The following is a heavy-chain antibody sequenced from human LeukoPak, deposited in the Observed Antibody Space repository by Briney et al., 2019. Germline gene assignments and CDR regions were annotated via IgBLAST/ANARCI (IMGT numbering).Heavy chain of an antibody. CDR1: GYSISSGYY. V-gene: IGHV4-38-2*02. J-gene: IGHJ4*02. Sequence: SETLSLTCTVSGYSISSGYYWGWIRQPPGKGLEWIGSIYHSGSTYYNPSLKSRVTISVDTSKNQFSLKLSSVTPADTAFYYCARYYCASTRCPGIDYWGQGTLVTVSS. D-gene: IGHD2-2*01. CDR3: ARYYCASTRCPGIDY. CDR2: IYHSGST.